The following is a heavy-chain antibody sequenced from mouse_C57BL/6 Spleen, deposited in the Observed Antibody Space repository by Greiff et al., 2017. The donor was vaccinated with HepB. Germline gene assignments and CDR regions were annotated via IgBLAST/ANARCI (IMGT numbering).Heavy chain of an antibody. CDR3: ARPAIVTDWYFDV. Sequence: VQLQQSGAELVKPGASVKLSCKASGYTFTSYWMHWVKQRPGRGLEWIGRIDPNSGGTKYNEKFKSKATLTVDKPSSTAYMQLSSLTSEDSAVYDCARPAIVTDWYFDVWGTGTTVTVSS. V-gene: IGHV1-72*01. CDR1: GYTFTSYW. CDR2: IDPNSGGT. J-gene: IGHJ1*03. D-gene: IGHD2-5*01.